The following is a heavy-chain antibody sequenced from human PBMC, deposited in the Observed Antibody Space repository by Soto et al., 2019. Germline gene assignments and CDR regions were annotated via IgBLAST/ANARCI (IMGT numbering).Heavy chain of an antibody. J-gene: IGHJ4*02. V-gene: IGHV4-39*01. CDR2: IYSLGNT. D-gene: IGHD3-22*01. CDR3: ARQIDDSSGYYDAY. Sequence: QMQLQESGPGLVKPSETLSLTCTVSGGSISSSSYYWGWIRQPPGQGLEWLGTIYSLGNTYYNPSLKSRVTISVDKSKSQLFLKLSSVTAPDTAVYFCARQIDDSSGYYDAYWVQGALVTVSS. CDR1: GGSISSSSYY.